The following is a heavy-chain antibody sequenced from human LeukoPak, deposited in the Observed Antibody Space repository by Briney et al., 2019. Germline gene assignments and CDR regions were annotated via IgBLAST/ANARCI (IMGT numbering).Heavy chain of an antibody. CDR1: GFTFNDYY. CDR3: ARGDGYNSYYFDY. Sequence: GGSQRLSCAASGFTFNDYYMSWIRQALGKGLEWVSYISSSGSPIYYADSVKGRFTISRDNAKNSLYLQMNSLRAEDTAVYYCARGDGYNSYYFDYWGQGTLVTVSS. D-gene: IGHD5-24*01. V-gene: IGHV3-11*01. J-gene: IGHJ4*02. CDR2: ISSSGSPI.